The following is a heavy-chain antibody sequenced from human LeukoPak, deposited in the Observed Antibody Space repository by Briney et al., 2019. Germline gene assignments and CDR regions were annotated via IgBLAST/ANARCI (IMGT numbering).Heavy chain of an antibody. Sequence: GGSLRLSCAASRFSFNIYAMSWVRQAPGKGLEWVSAISNSGDGTYYAASVKGRFTISRDNSRNTLYLQMNSLRAEDTAVYYCARVDNYYDSSGYLSSYAYHFDYWGQGTLVTVSS. V-gene: IGHV3-23*01. D-gene: IGHD3-22*01. CDR3: ARVDNYYDSSGYLSSYAYHFDY. CDR1: RFSFNIYA. J-gene: IGHJ4*02. CDR2: ISNSGDGT.